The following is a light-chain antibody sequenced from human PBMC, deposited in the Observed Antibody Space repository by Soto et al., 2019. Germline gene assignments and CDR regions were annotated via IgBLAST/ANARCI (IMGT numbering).Light chain of an antibody. CDR3: QKYNSAPRT. J-gene: IGKJ1*01. CDR1: QGIGNY. CDR2: AAS. Sequence: DIQMTQSPSSLSASLGDRVTITCRASQGIGNYLAWYQLQPGKVPKLLIYAASTLQSGVPSRFRGSGSGTDFTLTISSLQPEDVATDFCQKYNSAPRTFGQGTKVEI. V-gene: IGKV1-27*01.